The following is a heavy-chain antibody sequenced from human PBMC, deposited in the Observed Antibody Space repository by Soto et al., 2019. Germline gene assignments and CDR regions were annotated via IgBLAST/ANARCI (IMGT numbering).Heavy chain of an antibody. J-gene: IGHJ6*03. CDR3: ARETLSSSWPDYYYMDV. CDR1: GFTFSSYS. V-gene: IGHV3-48*01. Sequence: GGSLRLSCAASGFTFSSYSMNWVRQAPGKGLEWVSYISSSSSTIYYADSVKGRFTISRDNAKNSLYLQMNSLRAEDTAVYYCARETLSSSWPDYYYMDVWGKGTTVTVSS. D-gene: IGHD6-13*01. CDR2: ISSSSSTI.